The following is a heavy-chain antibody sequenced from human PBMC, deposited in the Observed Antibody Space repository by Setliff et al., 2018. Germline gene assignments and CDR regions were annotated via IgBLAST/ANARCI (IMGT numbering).Heavy chain of an antibody. J-gene: IGHJ4*02. CDR1: GYTFNNYG. V-gene: IGHV1-18*01. CDR3: ARINFYVSSGYYYSPDF. CDR2: INNYSFKT. Sequence: ASVKVSCKASGYTFNNYGITWVRQAPGQGLEWMGWINNYSFKTTYPQKFLDRVTVTTDTSATTAYMELKNLRSDDTAVYYCARINFYVSSGYYYSPDFWGQGTLVTVSS. D-gene: IGHD3-22*01.